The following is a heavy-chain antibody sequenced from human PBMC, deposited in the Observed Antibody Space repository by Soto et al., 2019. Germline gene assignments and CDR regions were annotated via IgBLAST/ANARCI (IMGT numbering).Heavy chain of an antibody. Sequence: GGSLRLSCEASGFTFSSYGMRWVRQAPGKGLEWVSAISAGSGDSTYYADSVKGRFTISRDNSKNTLYLLMNSLRAEDTAVYYCGRRPGGGSGCMDVWGKGTTVTVSS. CDR3: GRRPGGGSGCMDV. V-gene: IGHV3-23*01. CDR1: GFTFSSYG. J-gene: IGHJ6*03. CDR2: ISAGSGDST. D-gene: IGHD6-25*01.